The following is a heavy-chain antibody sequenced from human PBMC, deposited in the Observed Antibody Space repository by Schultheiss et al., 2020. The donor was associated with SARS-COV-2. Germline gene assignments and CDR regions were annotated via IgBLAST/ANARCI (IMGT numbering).Heavy chain of an antibody. CDR2: NSGSGGNT. V-gene: IGHV3-23*01. Sequence: GGSLRLSCAASGFTFSSFAMTWVRQAPGKGLEWVSGNSGSGGNTYYADSVKGRFTISRDNAKNSLYLQMNSLRAEDTAVYYCARDEEYGGNAVHYWGQGTLVTVSS. D-gene: IGHD4-23*01. CDR3: ARDEEYGGNAVHY. CDR1: GFTFSSFA. J-gene: IGHJ4*02.